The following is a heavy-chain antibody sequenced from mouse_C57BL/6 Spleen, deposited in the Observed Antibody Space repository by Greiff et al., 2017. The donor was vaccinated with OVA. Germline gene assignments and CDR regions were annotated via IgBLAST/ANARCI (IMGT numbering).Heavy chain of an antibody. V-gene: IGHV1-64*01. CDR2: IHPNSGST. CDR1: GYTFTSYW. J-gene: IGHJ4*01. Sequence: QVQLQQSGAELVKPGASVKLSCKASGYTFTSYWMHWVKQRPGQGLEWIGMIHPNSGSTNYNEKFKSKATLTVDKSSSTAYMQLRSLTSEDSAVYCCARIGAYAMDYWGQGTSVTVSA. CDR3: ARIGAYAMDY. D-gene: IGHD3-1*01.